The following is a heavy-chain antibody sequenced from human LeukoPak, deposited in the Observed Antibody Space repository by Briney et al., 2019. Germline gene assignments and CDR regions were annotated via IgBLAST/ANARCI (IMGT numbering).Heavy chain of an antibody. V-gene: IGHV1-69*01. Sequence: ASVKVSCKASGGTFSSYAISWVRQAPGQGLEWMGGIIPIFGTANYAQKFQGRVTITADESTSTAYMELSSLRSEDMAVYYCARGKAVADYYYYYGMDVWGKGTTVTVSS. D-gene: IGHD6-19*01. CDR1: GGTFSSYA. J-gene: IGHJ6*04. CDR2: IIPIFGTA. CDR3: ARGKAVADYYYYYGMDV.